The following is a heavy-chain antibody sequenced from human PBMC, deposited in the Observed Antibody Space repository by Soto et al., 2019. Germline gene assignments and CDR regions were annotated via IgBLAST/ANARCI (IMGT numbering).Heavy chain of an antibody. J-gene: IGHJ4*02. Sequence: GGFLRLSCEASGVTFSDSAMSCVRRAPGKGLEWVSGISGRGGRTDYADSVKGRFIISRDNSNNTLYLQKNSLRAEDTAVYYCAKYASSSWSLFEYWGQGTLVTVSS. D-gene: IGHD6-13*01. CDR2: ISGRGGRT. CDR1: GVTFSDSA. CDR3: AKYASSSWSLFEY. V-gene: IGHV3-23*01.